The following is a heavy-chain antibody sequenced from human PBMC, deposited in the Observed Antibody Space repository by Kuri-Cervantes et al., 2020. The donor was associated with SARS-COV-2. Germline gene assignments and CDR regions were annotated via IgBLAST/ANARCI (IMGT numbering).Heavy chain of an antibody. V-gene: IGHV3-20*04. J-gene: IGHJ4*02. CDR1: GFTFSSYG. Sequence: GESLKISCAASGFTFSSYGMHWVRQAPGKGLEWVSGINWNGGSTGYADSVKGRFTISRDNAKNSLYLQMNSLRAEDTALYYCARDTRRRSGNLPFDYWGQGTLVTVSS. CDR2: INWNGGST. D-gene: IGHD3-3*01. CDR3: ARDTRRRSGNLPFDY.